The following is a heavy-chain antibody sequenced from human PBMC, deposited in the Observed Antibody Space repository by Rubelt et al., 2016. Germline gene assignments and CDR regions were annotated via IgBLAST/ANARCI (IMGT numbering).Heavy chain of an antibody. D-gene: IGHD3-10*01. J-gene: IGHJ6*02. V-gene: IGHV3-23*01. CDR3: PKEDTDDGSGRMDV. Sequence: ASGFTFSSYAMSWVRQAPGKGLEWVSAIRGSGGSTYYADSVKGRFTISRDNSKNTLYLQMNSLRAEDTAVYYCPKEDTDDGSGRMDVWGQGTTVTVSS. CDR1: GFTFSSYA. CDR2: IRGSGGST.